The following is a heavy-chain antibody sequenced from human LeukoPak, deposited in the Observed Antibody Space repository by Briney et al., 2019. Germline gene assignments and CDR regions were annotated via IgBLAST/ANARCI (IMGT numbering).Heavy chain of an antibody. CDR3: ARDRGRYSSHWDASVY. J-gene: IGHJ4*02. CDR2: ISWNSVTF. V-gene: IGHV3-9*01. D-gene: IGHD6-13*01. CDR1: GFTFDEHA. Sequence: GGSLRLSCVASGFTFDEHAIHWVRQAPGKGLEWVSGISWNSVTFAYADSVKGRFTISRDNAKNSLYLQMNSLRVEDTALYYCARDRGRYSSHWDASVYWGQGTLVTVSS.